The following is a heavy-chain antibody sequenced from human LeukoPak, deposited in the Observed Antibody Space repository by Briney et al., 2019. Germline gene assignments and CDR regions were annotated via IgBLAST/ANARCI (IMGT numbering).Heavy chain of an antibody. D-gene: IGHD2-2*01. CDR2: SNHSGST. Sequence: PSETLSLTCAVYGGFLSGYYWSWIRQPPGKGLEWIGESNHSGSTNYNPSLKSRVTISVDTSKNQFSLKLSSVTAADTAVYYCARRPIVVVPAAPNWFDPWGQGTLVTVSS. CDR3: ARRPIVVVPAAPNWFDP. CDR1: GGFLSGYY. J-gene: IGHJ5*02. V-gene: IGHV4-34*01.